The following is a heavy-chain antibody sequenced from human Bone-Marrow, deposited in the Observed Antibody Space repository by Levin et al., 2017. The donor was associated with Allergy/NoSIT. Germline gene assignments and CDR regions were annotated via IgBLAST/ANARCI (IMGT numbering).Heavy chain of an antibody. CDR3: ARRRVRAFDI. J-gene: IGHJ3*02. CDR2: IYYSGST. D-gene: IGHD4/OR15-4a*01. V-gene: IGHV4-59*01. CDR1: GGSISSYY. Sequence: SETLSLTCTVSGGSISSYYWSWIRQPPGKGLEWIGYIYYSGSTNYNPSLKSRVTISVDTSKNQFSLKLSSVTAADTAVYYCARRRVRAFDIWGQGTMVTVSS.